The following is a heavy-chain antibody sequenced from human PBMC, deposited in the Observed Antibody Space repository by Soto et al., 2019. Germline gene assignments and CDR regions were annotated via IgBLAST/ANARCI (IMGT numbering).Heavy chain of an antibody. J-gene: IGHJ5*02. V-gene: IGHV1-24*01. D-gene: IGHD3-10*01. Sequence: ASVEVSCKVSGYTLTELSMHWVRQAPGKGLEWMGGFAPEDGETIYAQKFQGRVTMTEDTSTDTAYMELSSLRSEDTAVYYCATAGITMARGVIKGWFDPWGQGTLVIVSS. CDR2: FAPEDGET. CDR1: GYTLTELS. CDR3: ATAGITMARGVIKGWFDP.